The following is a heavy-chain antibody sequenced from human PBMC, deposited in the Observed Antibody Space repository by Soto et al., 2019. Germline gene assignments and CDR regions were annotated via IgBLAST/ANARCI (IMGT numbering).Heavy chain of an antibody. D-gene: IGHD3-9*01. J-gene: IGHJ4*02. CDR2: ISAYNGNT. Sequence: ASVKVSCKASGYTFTSYGISWVRQAPGQGLEWMGWISAYNGNTNYAQKLQGRVTMTTDTSTSTAYMELRSLRSDDTAVYYCARDRGTFLRYFDWFEPAFDYWGQGTLVTVSS. CDR1: GYTFTSYG. CDR3: ARDRGTFLRYFDWFEPAFDY. V-gene: IGHV1-18*01.